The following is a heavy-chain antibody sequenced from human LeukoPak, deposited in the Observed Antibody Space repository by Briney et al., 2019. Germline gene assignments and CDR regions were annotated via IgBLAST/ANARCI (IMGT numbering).Heavy chain of an antibody. D-gene: IGHD6-19*01. J-gene: IGHJ4*02. CDR3: ARAGSGWAKFDY. Sequence: SETLSLTCTVSGGSISSYYWSWIRQPPGKGLEWIGYIYNSGSTNYNPSLKSRVTILMDTSKNQFSLNLSSVTAADTAVYYCARAGSGWAKFDYWGQGTLVTVSS. CDR2: IYNSGST. CDR1: GGSISSYY. V-gene: IGHV4-59*01.